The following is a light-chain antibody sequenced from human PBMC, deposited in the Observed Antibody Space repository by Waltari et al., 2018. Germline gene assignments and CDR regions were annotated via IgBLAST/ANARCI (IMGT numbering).Light chain of an antibody. CDR2: DAS. CDR3: QQYNSFWT. Sequence: DIQMTQSPSTLSASVGDRVTITCRASQSINNWLAWFQQKPGKAPKLLIYDASSLESGVPSRFSGSGSGTEFTLTISSLQPDEFATYYCQQYNSFWTFGQGTKVEIK. CDR1: QSINNW. J-gene: IGKJ1*01. V-gene: IGKV1-5*01.